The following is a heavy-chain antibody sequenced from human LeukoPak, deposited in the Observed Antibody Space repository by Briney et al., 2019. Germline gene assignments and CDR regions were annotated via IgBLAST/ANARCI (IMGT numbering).Heavy chain of an antibody. Sequence: PSETLSLTCAVYGGSFSGYYWSWIRQPPGKGLEWIREINHSGSTNYNPSLKSRVTISVDTSKNQFSLKLSSVPAADTAVYYCARGQLFTHKRITIFGVARNFYYMDVWGKGTTVTVSS. D-gene: IGHD3-3*01. CDR1: GGSFSGYY. CDR3: ARGQLFTHKRITIFGVARNFYYMDV. J-gene: IGHJ6*03. CDR2: INHSGST. V-gene: IGHV4-34*01.